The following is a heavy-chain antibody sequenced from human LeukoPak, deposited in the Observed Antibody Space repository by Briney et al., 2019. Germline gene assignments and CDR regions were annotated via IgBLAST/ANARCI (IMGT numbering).Heavy chain of an antibody. V-gene: IGHV3-48*03. J-gene: IGHJ4*02. CDR3: ARDLYYYGSGNYVPGFPDY. CDR2: ISSSRSNTI. D-gene: IGHD3-10*01. CDR1: GVTFRIYE. Sequence: GSLRLSCAPSGVTFRIYEMNSGRQSPGERLWCVSYISSSRSNTIYYEDSVKGRFTISRDDAKNSLYLQMNSLRAEDTAVYYCARDLYYYGSGNYVPGFPDYWGQGTLVTVSS.